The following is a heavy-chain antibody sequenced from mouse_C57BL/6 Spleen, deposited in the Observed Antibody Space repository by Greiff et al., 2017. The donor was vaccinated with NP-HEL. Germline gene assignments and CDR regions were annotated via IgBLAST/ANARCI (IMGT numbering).Heavy chain of an antibody. CDR3: ARSIYYDYDGSWFAY. CDR2: IHPNSGST. J-gene: IGHJ3*01. D-gene: IGHD2-4*01. CDR1: GYTFTSYW. V-gene: IGHV1-64*01. Sequence: QVQLQQPGAELVKPGASVKLSCKASGYTFTSYWMHWVKQRPGQGLEWIGMIHPNSGSTNYNEKFKSKATLTVDKSSSTAYMQLSSLTSEDSAVYYCARSIYYDYDGSWFAYWSQGTLVTVSA.